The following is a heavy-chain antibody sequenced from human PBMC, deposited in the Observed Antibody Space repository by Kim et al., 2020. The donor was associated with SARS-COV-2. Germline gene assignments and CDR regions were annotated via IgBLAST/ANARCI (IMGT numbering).Heavy chain of an antibody. CDR3: ARSDYGRAFDV. Sequence: GGSLRLSCVASGFSFSIYSMNWVRQAPGKRLEWLSFIDSGNISIYYADSVKGRFTISRDNAKNSLYLHMNSLGAGDSAVYYCARSDYGRAFDVWGQGTLVTVSS. D-gene: IGHD4-17*01. CDR1: GFSFSIYS. CDR2: IDSGNISI. V-gene: IGHV3-48*04. J-gene: IGHJ3*01.